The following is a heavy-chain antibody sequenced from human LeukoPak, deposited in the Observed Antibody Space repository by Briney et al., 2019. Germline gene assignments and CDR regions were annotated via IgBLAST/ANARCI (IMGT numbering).Heavy chain of an antibody. CDR1: GYTFTAYY. D-gene: IGHD3-10*01. CDR2: IIPIFGTA. Sequence: ASVKVSCKASGYTFTAYYMHWVRQAPGQGLEWMGGIIPIFGTANYAQKFQGRVTITADESTSTAYMELSSLRSEDTAVYYCARDLSYYGSGSYSGTDYWGQGTLVTVSS. V-gene: IGHV1-69*13. J-gene: IGHJ4*02. CDR3: ARDLSYYGSGSYSGTDY.